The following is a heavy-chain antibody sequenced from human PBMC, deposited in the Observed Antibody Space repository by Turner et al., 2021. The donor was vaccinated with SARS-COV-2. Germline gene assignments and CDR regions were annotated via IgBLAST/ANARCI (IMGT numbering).Heavy chain of an antibody. J-gene: IGHJ6*02. CDR3: AGLPVGYYGSGSYYHDGMDV. CDR2: IYYSGST. D-gene: IGHD3-10*01. V-gene: IGHV4-39*01. Sequence: PLQESGPGLVQPSETLSLSCPVSGGSISLSSYYWGWIRQPPGTGLEWMGRIYYSGSTDYNPSIKSRDTISVETSKNQFSLKLSSVTDADTAVYYCAGLPVGYYGSGSYYHDGMDVWGQGTTVTVSS. CDR1: GGSISLSSYY.